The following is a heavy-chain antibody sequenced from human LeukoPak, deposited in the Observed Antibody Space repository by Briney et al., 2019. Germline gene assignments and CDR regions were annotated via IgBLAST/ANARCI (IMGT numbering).Heavy chain of an antibody. V-gene: IGHV4-4*02. D-gene: IGHD4-17*01. Sequence: SETLSLTCAVSGGSISSSNWWSWVRPPPGKGLEWIGEIYHSGSTNYNPSLKSRVTISVDKSKNQFSLKLSSVTAADTAVYYCARDHEDDGAYDYWGQGTLVTVSS. CDR3: ARDHEDDGAYDY. CDR1: GGSISSSNW. CDR2: IYHSGST. J-gene: IGHJ4*02.